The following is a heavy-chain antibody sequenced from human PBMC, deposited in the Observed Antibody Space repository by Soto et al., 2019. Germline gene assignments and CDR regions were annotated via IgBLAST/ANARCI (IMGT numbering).Heavy chain of an antibody. CDR2: INPSSGGT. Sequence: QVQLVQSGAEVKKPGASVKVSCKASGYTFTYYYIHWVRQAPGQGLEWMGIINPSSGGTSYAQKFQGRVTMTRDTSTSPVYMELSSLRSEDTAVYYCAREVERGSSYGYLEYWGQGTLVTVSS. V-gene: IGHV1-46*01. D-gene: IGHD5-18*01. J-gene: IGHJ4*02. CDR1: GYTFTYYY. CDR3: AREVERGSSYGYLEY.